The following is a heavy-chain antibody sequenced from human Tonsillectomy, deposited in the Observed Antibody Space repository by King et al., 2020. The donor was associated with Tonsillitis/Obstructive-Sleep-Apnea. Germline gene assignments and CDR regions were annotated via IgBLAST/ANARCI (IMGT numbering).Heavy chain of an antibody. V-gene: IGHV1-18*01. J-gene: IGHJ4*02. CDR2: ISAYNGNR. CDR3: AREPLRGNSGYGLGSQFDY. CDR1: GYTFTSYG. Sequence: QLVQSGAEVKKPGASVKVSCKASGYTFTSYGISWVRQAPGQGLEWMGWISAYNGNRNYAQKFQGRVTMTTDTSTSTAYMELRSLRSDDTAVYYCAREPLRGNSGYGLGSQFDYWGQGTLVTVSS. D-gene: IGHD5-12*01.